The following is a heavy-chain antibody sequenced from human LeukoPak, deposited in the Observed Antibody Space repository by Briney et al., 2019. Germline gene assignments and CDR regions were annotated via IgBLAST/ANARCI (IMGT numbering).Heavy chain of an antibody. Sequence: SETLSLTCTVSGGSISSYYWRWIRQPPGKGLEWIGYIYYSGSTNYNPSLKSRVTISVDTSKNQFSLKLSSVTAADTAVYYCARDKWELRLWGQGTLVTVSS. V-gene: IGHV4-59*01. D-gene: IGHD1-26*01. CDR2: IYYSGST. CDR3: ARDKWELRL. CDR1: GGSISSYY. J-gene: IGHJ4*02.